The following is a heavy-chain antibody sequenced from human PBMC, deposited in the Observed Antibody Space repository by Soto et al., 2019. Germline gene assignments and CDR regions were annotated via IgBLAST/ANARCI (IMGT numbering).Heavy chain of an antibody. D-gene: IGHD3-10*01. CDR2: IVVGSGNT. J-gene: IGHJ6*03. Sequence: GASVKGSCKGSGFTFTSAAIQWGRQARGQRLEWIGWIVVGSGNTNYAQKFQERGTITRDMSTSTAYMELSSLRSEDTAVYYCAAGPPYYGSGSYNPAYYYYMDVWGKGTTVTVSS. CDR1: GFTFTSAA. CDR3: AAGPPYYGSGSYNPAYYYYMDV. V-gene: IGHV1-58*02.